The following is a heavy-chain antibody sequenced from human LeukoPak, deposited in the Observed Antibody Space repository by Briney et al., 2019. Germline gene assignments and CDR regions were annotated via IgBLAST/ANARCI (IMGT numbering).Heavy chain of an antibody. CDR2: MNPNSGNT. CDR1: GYTFTSYG. CDR3: ARGTAGGAFDI. Sequence: ASVKVSCKASGYTFTSYGISWVRQAPGQGLEWMGWMNPNSGNTAYAQKFQGRVTITRNTSISTAYMELSRLRSDDTAVYYCARGTAGGAFDIWGQGTMVTVSS. V-gene: IGHV1-8*03. J-gene: IGHJ3*02. D-gene: IGHD5-18*01.